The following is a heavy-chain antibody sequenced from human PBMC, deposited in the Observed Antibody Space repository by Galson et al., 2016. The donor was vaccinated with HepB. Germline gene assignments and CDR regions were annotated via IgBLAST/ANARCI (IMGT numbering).Heavy chain of an antibody. D-gene: IGHD2-21*02. V-gene: IGHV1-2*02. CDR1: GYTFINYY. J-gene: IGHJ2*01. CDR3: TKTAWHWYFDL. CDR2: INPDSGDT. Sequence: SVKVSCKASGYTFINYYMHWVRQAPGQGLEWMGWINPDSGDTNYAQKFQGRVTVTRATSISTAYMELSSLTSDDTAVYYCTKTAWHWYFDLWGRGTRVTVSS.